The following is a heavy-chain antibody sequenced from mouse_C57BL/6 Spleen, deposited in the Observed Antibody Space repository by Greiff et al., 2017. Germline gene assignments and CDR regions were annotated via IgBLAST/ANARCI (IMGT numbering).Heavy chain of an antibody. V-gene: IGHV5-15*01. J-gene: IGHJ3*01. CDR3: ARHGYAGAWFAY. Sequence: EVQLVESGGGLVQPGGSLKLSCAASGFTFSDYGMAWVRQAPRKGPEWVAFISNLAYSIYYADTVTGRFTISRETAKHTLSLEMRSLRAEDTGMYDCARHGYAGAWFAYWGQGTLVTVSA. D-gene: IGHD2-2*01. CDR1: GFTFSDYG. CDR2: ISNLAYSI.